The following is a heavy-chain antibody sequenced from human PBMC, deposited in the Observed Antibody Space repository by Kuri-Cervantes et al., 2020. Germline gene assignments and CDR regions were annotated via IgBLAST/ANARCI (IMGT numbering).Heavy chain of an antibody. V-gene: IGHV1-2*02. CDR1: GYTFTGYY. CDR2: INPNSGGT. Sequence: ASVKVSCKASGYTFTGYYMHWVRQAPGQGLEWMGWINPNSGGTNYAQKFQGRVTMTRDTSISTAYMELRSLRSDDTAVYYCARDLTLGGWGSYRGFDYWGQGTLVTISS. D-gene: IGHD3-16*01. CDR3: ARDLTLGGWGSYRGFDY. J-gene: IGHJ4*02.